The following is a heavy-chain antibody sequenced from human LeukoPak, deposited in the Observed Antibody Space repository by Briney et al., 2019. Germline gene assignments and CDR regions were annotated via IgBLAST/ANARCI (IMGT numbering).Heavy chain of an antibody. CDR3: ARGAPNY. V-gene: IGHV3-9*01. CDR2: ISWNSGSI. CDR1: GFTFSSYA. J-gene: IGHJ4*02. Sequence: GGSLRLSCAASGFTFSSYAMHWVRQAPGKGLEWVSGISWNSGSIGYADSVKGRFTISRDNAKNSLYLQMDSLSAEDTAVYYCARGAPNYWGQGTLVTVSS.